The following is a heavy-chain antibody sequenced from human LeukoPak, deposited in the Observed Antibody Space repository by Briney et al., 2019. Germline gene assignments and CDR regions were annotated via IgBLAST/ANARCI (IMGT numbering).Heavy chain of an antibody. D-gene: IGHD3-22*01. CDR3: ARDSDSSGYYYVFDY. J-gene: IGHJ4*02. V-gene: IGHV3-20*04. CDR1: GFTFDDYG. CDR2: INWNGGST. Sequence: GGSLRLSCAASGFTFDDYGMSWVRQAPGKGLEWVSGINWNGGSTGYADSVKGRFTISRDNAKNSLYLQMNSLRAEDTALYYCARDSDSSGYYYVFDYWGQGTLVTVSS.